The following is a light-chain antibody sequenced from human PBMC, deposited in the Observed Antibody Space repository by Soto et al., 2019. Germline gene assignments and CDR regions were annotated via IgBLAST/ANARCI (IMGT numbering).Light chain of an antibody. CDR1: QSVRSN. CDR2: GAS. J-gene: IGKJ4*01. V-gene: IGKV3-15*01. Sequence: EIVMTQSPATLSVSPGESATLSCRASQSVRSNLAWYQQKPGQAPRLLIYGASTRATGIPARFSGSGSGTEYTLTISGLQSEDFAVYYCHQYNIWPPLLFGGGTKVDIK. CDR3: HQYNIWPPLL.